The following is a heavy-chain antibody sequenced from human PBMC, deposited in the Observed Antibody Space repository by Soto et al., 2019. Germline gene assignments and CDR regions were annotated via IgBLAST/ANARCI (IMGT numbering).Heavy chain of an antibody. V-gene: IGHV1-69*01. Sequence: QVQLVQSGAEVKKPGSSVKVSCKASGGTFSSYAISWVRQAPGQGLEWMGGIIPLFGTPNYAQKFQGRVTITADESTSTAYMELGSLRSEDTGVYYCARNLVRGGSNSMGLNYFDYWGQGTLVTVSS. CDR3: ARNLVRGGSNSMGLNYFDY. J-gene: IGHJ4*02. CDR1: GGTFSSYA. CDR2: IIPLFGTP. D-gene: IGHD4-4*01.